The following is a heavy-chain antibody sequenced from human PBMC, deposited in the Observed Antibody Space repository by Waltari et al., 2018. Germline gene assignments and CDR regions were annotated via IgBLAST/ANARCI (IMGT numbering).Heavy chain of an antibody. Sequence: QLQLQESGPGLVKPSETLSLTCTVSGGSISSSSYYWGWIRQPPGKGLEWIGSIYYSGSTYYNPSLKSRVTISVDTSKNQFALKLSSVTAADTAVYYCAGEAIYGDLRYYYGMDVWGQGTTVTVSS. V-gene: IGHV4-39*01. CDR2: IYYSGST. D-gene: IGHD4-17*01. CDR1: GGSISSSSYY. CDR3: AGEAIYGDLRYYYGMDV. J-gene: IGHJ6*02.